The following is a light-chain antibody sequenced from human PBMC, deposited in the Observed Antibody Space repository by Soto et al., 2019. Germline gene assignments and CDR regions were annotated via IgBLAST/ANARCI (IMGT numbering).Light chain of an antibody. J-gene: IGKJ1*01. CDR2: GAS. V-gene: IGKV3-20*01. CDR3: QQYTTSSWT. CDR1: QSASSSY. Sequence: IGLSQSPGTLSLSPGERATVSCRASQSASSSYLAWYQQRPGQAPRLLIYGASSRATGIPDRFSASGSGTDFTLTISRLEPEDFAVYYCQQYTTSSWTFGQGT.